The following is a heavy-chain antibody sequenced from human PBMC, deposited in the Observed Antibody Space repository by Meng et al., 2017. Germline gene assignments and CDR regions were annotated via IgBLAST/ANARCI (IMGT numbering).Heavy chain of an antibody. Sequence: GSLKISCAASGFTFDDYGMSWVRQAPGKGLEWVSGINWNGGSTGYADSVKGRFTISRDNAKNSLYLQMNSLRAEDTALYYCARFYFGYSYGPHHFDYWGQGTLVTVSS. CDR1: GFTFDDYG. J-gene: IGHJ4*02. CDR2: INWNGGST. V-gene: IGHV3-20*04. D-gene: IGHD5-18*01. CDR3: ARFYFGYSYGPHHFDY.